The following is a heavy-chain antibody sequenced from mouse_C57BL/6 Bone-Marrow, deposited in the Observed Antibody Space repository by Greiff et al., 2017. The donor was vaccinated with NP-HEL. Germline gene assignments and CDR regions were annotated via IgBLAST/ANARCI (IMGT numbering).Heavy chain of an antibody. J-gene: IGHJ1*03. CDR2: IDPENGDT. CDR1: GFNIKDGY. D-gene: IGHD2-14*01. CDR3: TLWVRSWADFDV. Sequence: VQLKQSGAELVRPGASVKLSCTASGFNIKDGYMHWVKQRPEQGLEWIGWIDPENGDTEYASKFQGKATITADTSSNTAYLQISSRTSEDTAVYYCTLWVRSWADFDVWGTGTTVTVSS. V-gene: IGHV14-4*01.